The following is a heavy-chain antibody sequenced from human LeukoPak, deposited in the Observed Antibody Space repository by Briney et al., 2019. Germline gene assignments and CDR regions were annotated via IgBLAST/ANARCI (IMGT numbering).Heavy chain of an antibody. CDR2: IRYDGSNK. J-gene: IGHJ4*02. D-gene: IGHD3-22*01. CDR1: GFTFSSYG. Sequence: GGSLRLSCAASGFTFSSYGMHWVRHAPGKGLEWVAFIRYDGSNKYYADSVKGRFTISRDNSKNTLYLQMNSLRAEDTAVYYCAKGPNYYDSSGYYDYWGQGTLVTVSS. CDR3: AKGPNYYDSSGYYDY. V-gene: IGHV3-30*02.